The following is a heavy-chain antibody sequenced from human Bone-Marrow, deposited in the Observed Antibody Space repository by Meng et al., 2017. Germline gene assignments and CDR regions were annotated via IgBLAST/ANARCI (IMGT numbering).Heavy chain of an antibody. CDR2: IPHRGSS. D-gene: IGHD6-19*01. Sequence: QVQFRESGPALVKPSETLSLTSAVSGDAITNHNWWAWVRQPPGKGLEWIGEIPHRGSSAYNPSLKSRVSMSIDKSKNQFSLKLTSVTAADTAVYYCARDMYSSGWCMDVWGQGTTVTVSS. CDR1: GDAITNHNW. V-gene: IGHV4-4*02. CDR3: ARDMYSSGWCMDV. J-gene: IGHJ6*02.